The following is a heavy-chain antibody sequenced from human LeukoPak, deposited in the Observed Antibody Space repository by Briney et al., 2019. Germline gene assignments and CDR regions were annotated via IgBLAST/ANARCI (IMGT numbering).Heavy chain of an antibody. D-gene: IGHD2-8*02. V-gene: IGHV1-2*02. CDR2: INPNSGGT. CDR3: ARDSYWYGYLGGDY. CDR1: GYTFTGYY. Sequence: GASVKVSCKASGYTFTGYYMHWVRQAPGQGLEWMGWINPNSGGTNYAQKFQGRVTMTRDTSISTAYMELSRLRSDDTAVYYCARDSYWYGYLGGDYWGQGTLVTVSS. J-gene: IGHJ4*02.